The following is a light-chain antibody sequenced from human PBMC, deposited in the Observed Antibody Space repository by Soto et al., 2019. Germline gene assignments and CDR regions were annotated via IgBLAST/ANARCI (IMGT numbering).Light chain of an antibody. J-gene: IGKJ2*01. CDR2: PVS. V-gene: IGKV2-30*01. Sequence: DVVMTQSPLSLPVTLGQPASISCRSSQSLVYGDANSFFNWFHQRPGQPPRRLIYPVSNRDSGVPERLSGSGSGTDFTLRISRVEAEDVGVYYCMQGSHWPPRYTFGQGTKLEIK. CDR3: MQGSHWPPRYT. CDR1: QSLVYGDANSF.